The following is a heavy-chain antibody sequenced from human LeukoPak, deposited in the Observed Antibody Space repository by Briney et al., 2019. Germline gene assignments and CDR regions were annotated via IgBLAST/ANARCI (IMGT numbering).Heavy chain of an antibody. CDR1: GFTFSSYS. D-gene: IGHD6-6*01. V-gene: IGHV3-48*04. Sequence: GGSLRLSCAASGFTFSSYSMNWVRQAPGKGLEWVSYISSSGSTIYYADSVKGRFTISRDNAKNSLYLQMNSLRAEDTAVYYCARVGDSSLYYYYYMDVWGKGTTVTVSS. CDR3: ARVGDSSLYYYYYMDV. CDR2: ISSSGSTI. J-gene: IGHJ6*03.